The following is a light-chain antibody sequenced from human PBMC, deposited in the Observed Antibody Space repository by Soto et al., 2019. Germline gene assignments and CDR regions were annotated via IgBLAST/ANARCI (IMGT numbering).Light chain of an antibody. Sequence: EIVLTQSPATLSLSPGERATLSCRASQNIRSYLAWFQQKPGQAPRLLIYDASNRATGIPARFSGSGSGTDFTLTISNLEPEDFAVYYCQQRSNWPPLTFGQGTRLEIK. CDR1: QNIRSY. V-gene: IGKV3-11*01. J-gene: IGKJ5*01. CDR2: DAS. CDR3: QQRSNWPPLT.